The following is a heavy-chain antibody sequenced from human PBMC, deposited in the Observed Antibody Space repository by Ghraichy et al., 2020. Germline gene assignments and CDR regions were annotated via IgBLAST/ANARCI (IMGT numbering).Heavy chain of an antibody. Sequence: SETLSLTCTVSGYSISSGYYWGWIRQPPGKGLEWIGSIYHSGSTYYNPSLKSRVTISVDTSKNQFSLKLSSVTAADTAVYYCARAMVRGVKPSGADFWGQGTLVTVSS. D-gene: IGHD3-10*01. CDR3: ARAMVRGVKPSGADF. CDR2: IYHSGST. V-gene: IGHV4-38-2*02. J-gene: IGHJ4*02. CDR1: GYSISSGYY.